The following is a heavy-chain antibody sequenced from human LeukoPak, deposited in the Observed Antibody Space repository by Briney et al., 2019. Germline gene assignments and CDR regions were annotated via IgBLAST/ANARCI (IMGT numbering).Heavy chain of an antibody. J-gene: IGHJ4*02. V-gene: IGHV5-51*01. CDR1: GYSFTSYW. Sequence: GESLKISCKGSGYSFTSYWIGWVRQMPGKGLEWMGIIYPGDSDTRYSPSFQGQVTISADKSISTAYLQWSSLKASDTAMYYCARQRYYGSGSYSALRYWGQGTLVTVSS. CDR3: ARQRYYGSGSYSALRY. CDR2: IYPGDSDT. D-gene: IGHD3-10*01.